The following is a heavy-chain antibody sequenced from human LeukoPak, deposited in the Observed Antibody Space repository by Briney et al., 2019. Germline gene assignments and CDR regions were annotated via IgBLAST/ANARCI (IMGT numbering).Heavy chain of an antibody. CDR2: ISYDGSDE. J-gene: IGHJ6*02. CDR1: GFTFSSYA. Sequence: GSTLRLSCAASGFTFSSYAMLGARQAPGRGLEWGAVISYDGSDEDYVEPVKGRFTISRDNTKNKQNLQMNSLRAEDTGVYYCARAPPQIRDYGMDVWGQGTTVTVSS. V-gene: IGHV3-30-3*01. CDR3: ARAPPQIRDYGMDV.